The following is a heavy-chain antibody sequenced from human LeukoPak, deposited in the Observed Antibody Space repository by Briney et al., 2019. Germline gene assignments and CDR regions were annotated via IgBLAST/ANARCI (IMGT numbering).Heavy chain of an antibody. CDR3: ARYIETPRRNLDY. J-gene: IGHJ4*02. D-gene: IGHD1-14*01. V-gene: IGHV3-7*01. CDR2: IKQDGSEK. CDR1: GFTLSSYW. Sequence: GGSLRLSCAASGFTLSSYWMSWVRQAPGKGLEWVARIKQDGSEKHYVDSVKGRFTISRDNAKNSVYLQMNTLRAEDTAVYYCARYIETPRRNLDYWGQGTLVTVSS.